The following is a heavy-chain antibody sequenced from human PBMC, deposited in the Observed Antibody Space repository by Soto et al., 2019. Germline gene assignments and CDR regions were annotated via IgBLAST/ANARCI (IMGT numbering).Heavy chain of an antibody. J-gene: IGHJ6*02. CDR2: IYSAGNT. V-gene: IGHV3-66*01. CDR1: GFTVSSNY. D-gene: IGHD1-26*01. Sequence: PGGSLRLSCAASGFTVSSNYMSWVRQAPGKGLEWISIIYSAGNTYYADSVKGRFTISRDNSKNTLYLQMNSLGAEDTAVYYCARDFVVGGTTINYYYGMDVWGQGTTVNVS. CDR3: ARDFVVGGTTINYYYGMDV.